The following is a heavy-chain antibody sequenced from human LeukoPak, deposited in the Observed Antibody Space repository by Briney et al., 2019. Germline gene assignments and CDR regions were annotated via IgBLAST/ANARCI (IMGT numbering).Heavy chain of an antibody. J-gene: IGHJ6*02. Sequence: ASVKVSCKASGYTFTSYYIHWVRQAPGQGLEWMGRINPNSGGTNYAQKFQGRVTMTRDTSISTAYMDLSRLRSDDTAVYYCARDSSTYYYYGVDVWGQGTTVTVS. CDR3: ARDSSTYYYYGVDV. CDR1: GYTFTSYY. V-gene: IGHV1-2*06. D-gene: IGHD5/OR15-5a*01. CDR2: INPNSGGT.